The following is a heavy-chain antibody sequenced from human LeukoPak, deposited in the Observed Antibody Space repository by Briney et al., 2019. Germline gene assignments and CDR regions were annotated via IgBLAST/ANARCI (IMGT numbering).Heavy chain of an antibody. CDR1: GYTFTSYG. V-gene: IGHV1-18*01. J-gene: IGHJ5*02. Sequence: ASVKVSCKASGYTFTSYGISWVRQAPGQGLEWMGWISAYNGNTNYAQKLQGRGTMTTDTSTSTAYMELRSLRSDDTAVYYCARDSYLGYSNYGWFDPWGQGTLVTVSS. CDR3: ARDSYLGYSNYGWFDP. D-gene: IGHD4-11*01. CDR2: ISAYNGNT.